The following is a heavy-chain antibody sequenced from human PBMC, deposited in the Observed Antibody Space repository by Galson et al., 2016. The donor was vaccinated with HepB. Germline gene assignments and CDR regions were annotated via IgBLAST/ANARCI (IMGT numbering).Heavy chain of an antibody. V-gene: IGHV4-4*02. D-gene: IGHD2-2*01. CDR1: GASINNSNW. CDR3: ARAAVVPGARMVFDP. Sequence: SETLSLTCTVSGASINNSNWWTWVRQAPGKGLEWIGEIYHTGTSNNNPFLNSRFILSIDKSRNQFSLNLTSVTAADTAVYYCARAAVVPGARMVFDPWGQGMLVTVSS. CDR2: IYHTGTS. J-gene: IGHJ5*02.